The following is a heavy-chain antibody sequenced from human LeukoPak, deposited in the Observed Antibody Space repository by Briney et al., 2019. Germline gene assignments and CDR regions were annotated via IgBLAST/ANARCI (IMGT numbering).Heavy chain of an antibody. CDR3: ARYNWNDVVSALDS. CDR2: INPNSGGT. CDR1: GYTFTGYY. J-gene: IGHJ4*02. V-gene: IGHV1-2*02. Sequence: ASVKVSCKAPGYTFTGYYMHWVRQAPGQGLVWMGWINPNSGGTNYAQKFQGGVTMTRDTSITTFYMEVSSLTSDDTAVFYCARYNWNDVVSALDSWGQGTLVTVSS. D-gene: IGHD1-1*01.